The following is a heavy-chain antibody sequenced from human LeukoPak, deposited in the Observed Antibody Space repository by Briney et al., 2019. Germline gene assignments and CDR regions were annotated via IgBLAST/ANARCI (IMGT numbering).Heavy chain of an antibody. J-gene: IGHJ4*02. CDR2: IFYSGST. CDR1: GGSISTSNYY. Sequence: SETLSLTCTVSGGSISTSNYYWGWIRQPPGKGLEWIGNIFYSGSTYYSPSLKSRVTISLDTSRNQFSLKLNSVTAADTAVYYCASGGMRGATRLLFVYWGQGTLVTVSS. D-gene: IGHD6-6*01. CDR3: ASGGMRGATRLLFVY. V-gene: IGHV4-39*07.